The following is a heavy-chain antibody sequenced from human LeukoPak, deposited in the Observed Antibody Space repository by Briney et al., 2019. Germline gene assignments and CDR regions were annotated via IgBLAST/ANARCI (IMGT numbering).Heavy chain of an antibody. J-gene: IGHJ4*02. CDR3: ARDFAYCRGDCW. CDR2: ISKDGSTT. V-gene: IGHV3-74*01. Sequence: GGSLRLSCAASGYSFSSYWMHWGRQAPGKGLVWVSRISKDGSTTNYADSVKGRFTISRDNAKNTIYLQMNSLRAEDTAIYYCARDFAYCRGDCWWGQGTLVTVSS. CDR1: GYSFSSYW. D-gene: IGHD2-21*02.